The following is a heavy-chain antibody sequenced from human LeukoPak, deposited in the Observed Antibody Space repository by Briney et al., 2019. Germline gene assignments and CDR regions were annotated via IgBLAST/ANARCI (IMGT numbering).Heavy chain of an antibody. CDR1: GFTFSSYW. D-gene: IGHD1-26*01. Sequence: GGSLRLSCAASGFTFSSYWMHWVRHAPGKGLVWVSRISSDGSSTSYADSVKGRSTISRDNAKNTLHLQMNTLREEDTAVYYCARGGPYSASDYWGQGTLVTVSS. J-gene: IGHJ4*02. CDR3: ARGGPYSASDY. CDR2: ISSDGSST. V-gene: IGHV3-74*01.